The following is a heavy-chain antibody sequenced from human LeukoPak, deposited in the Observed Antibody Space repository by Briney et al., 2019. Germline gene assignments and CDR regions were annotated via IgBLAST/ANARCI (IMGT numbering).Heavy chain of an antibody. Sequence: SETLSLTCTVSGGSISSYYWSWIRQPPGKGLEWIAYIYYSGSTNYNPSLKSRVTISVDTSKNQFSLKLSSVTAADTAVYYCAGGGDGYNYLDYGGRETRVTVSS. J-gene: IGHJ4*02. CDR1: GGSISSYY. CDR3: AGGGDGYNYLDY. V-gene: IGHV4-59*01. D-gene: IGHD5-24*01. CDR2: IYYSGST.